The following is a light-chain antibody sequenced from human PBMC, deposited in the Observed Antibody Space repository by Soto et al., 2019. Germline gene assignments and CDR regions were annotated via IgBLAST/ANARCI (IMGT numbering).Light chain of an antibody. CDR2: DAS. Sequence: DIQMTHSPSSLSPSVGDRFTLTCRASRSISDWLAWYQQKPGKAPELLIFDASNLKSGVSSRFSGSGSGTDFTLTISSLQPEDFATYYCQQGYSTPITFGQGTRREIK. CDR3: QQGYSTPIT. J-gene: IGKJ5*01. V-gene: IGKV1-39*01. CDR1: RSISDW.